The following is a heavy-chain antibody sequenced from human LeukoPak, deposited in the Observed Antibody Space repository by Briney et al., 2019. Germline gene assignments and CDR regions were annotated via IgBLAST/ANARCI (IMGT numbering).Heavy chain of an antibody. CDR1: GGSISSYY. V-gene: IGHV4-59*08. Sequence: SETLSLTCSVSGGSISSYYWSWIRQPPGKGLEWIGYIYYSGRTSYNPSLKSRVTISVDTSKNQFSLKLSSVTAADTAVYFCARAYSSSWYSNWFDPWGQGTLVTVSS. CDR3: ARAYSSSWYSNWFDP. CDR2: IYYSGRT. D-gene: IGHD6-13*01. J-gene: IGHJ5*02.